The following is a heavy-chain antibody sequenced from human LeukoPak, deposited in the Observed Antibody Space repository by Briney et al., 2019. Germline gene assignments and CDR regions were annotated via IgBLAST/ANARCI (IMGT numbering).Heavy chain of an antibody. J-gene: IGHJ4*02. Sequence: ASVKVSCKASGYTFTSYGISRVRQAPGQGLEWMGWISAYNGNTNYAQKLQGRVTMTTDTSTSTAYMELRSLRSDDTAVYYCARDLRVITEGDFDYWGQGTLVTVSS. CDR3: ARDLRVITEGDFDY. CDR2: ISAYNGNT. CDR1: GYTFTSYG. V-gene: IGHV1-18*01. D-gene: IGHD3-16*01.